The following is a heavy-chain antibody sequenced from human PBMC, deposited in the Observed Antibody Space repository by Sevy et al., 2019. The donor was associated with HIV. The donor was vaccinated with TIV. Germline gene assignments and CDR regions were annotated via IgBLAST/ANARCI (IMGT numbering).Heavy chain of an antibody. Sequence: ASVKVSCKASGYTFTSYGISWVRQAPGQGLEWMGWISAYKGNTNYAQKLQGRVTMTTDTSTSTAYMELRSPRSDDTAVYYCASDPWYDYVWGSYRCTGLADWGQGTLVTVSS. CDR3: ASDPWYDYVWGSYRCTGLAD. J-gene: IGHJ4*02. CDR2: ISAYKGNT. CDR1: GYTFTSYG. V-gene: IGHV1-18*01. D-gene: IGHD3-16*02.